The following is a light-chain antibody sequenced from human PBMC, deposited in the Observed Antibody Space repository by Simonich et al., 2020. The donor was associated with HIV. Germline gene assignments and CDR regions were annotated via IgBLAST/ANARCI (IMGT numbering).Light chain of an antibody. CDR1: SSDVGSYNL. J-gene: IGLJ3*02. CDR3: CSYTSSSTWV. CDR2: EGS. Sequence: QSALTQPASVSGSPGQSITISCTGTSSDVGSYNLVTWYQQHPGKAPKLMINEGSQRPSVVSNRFSGSKSGNTASLTISGLQAEDEADYYCCSYTSSSTWVFGGGTKLTVL. V-gene: IGLV2-14*02.